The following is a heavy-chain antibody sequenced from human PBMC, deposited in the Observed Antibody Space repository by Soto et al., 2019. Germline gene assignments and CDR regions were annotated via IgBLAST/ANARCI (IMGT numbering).Heavy chain of an antibody. CDR3: AKDSNKYSSSLRGRYFDY. Sequence: EVQLLESGGGLVQRGGSLRLSCAASGFPFSSYVMSWVRQAPGKGLAWVSGISGGGSNTFDADSVKGRFTISRDNSKNTRLLQMNSLGAEDTAVYYCAKDSNKYSSSLRGRYFDYWGQGIGVTVAS. V-gene: IGHV3-23*01. CDR2: ISGGGSNT. D-gene: IGHD4-4*01. J-gene: IGHJ4*02. CDR1: GFPFSSYV.